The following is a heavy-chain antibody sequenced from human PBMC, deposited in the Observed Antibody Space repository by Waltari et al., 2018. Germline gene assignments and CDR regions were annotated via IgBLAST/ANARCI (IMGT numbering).Heavy chain of an antibody. CDR3: ARDTVDTAMEGY. V-gene: IGHV3-53*01. J-gene: IGHJ4*02. Sequence: EVQLVESGGGLIQPGGSLRLSCAASGVPVSSNYMSWVRQAPGKGLEWVSVIYSGGSTYYADSVKGRFTISRDNSKNTLYLQMNSLRAEDTAVYYCARDTVDTAMEGYWGQGTLVTVSS. CDR1: GVPVSSNY. D-gene: IGHD5-18*01. CDR2: IYSGGST.